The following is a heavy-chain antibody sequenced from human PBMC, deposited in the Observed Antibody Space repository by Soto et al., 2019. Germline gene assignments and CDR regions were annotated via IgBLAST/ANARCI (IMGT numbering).Heavy chain of an antibody. CDR1: GYTFTAYY. D-gene: IGHD3-22*01. CDR3: ARGDFNSSANYYAGWFDP. CDR2: INPNSGGT. J-gene: IGHJ5*02. V-gene: IGHV1-2*02. Sequence: ASVKVSCKASGYTFTAYYMHWLRQAPGQGLEWMGWINPNSGGTKYAQKFQGRVTMTNDTSISTAYMELSRLGSDDTAVYYCARGDFNSSANYYAGWFDPWGQGTLVTVSS.